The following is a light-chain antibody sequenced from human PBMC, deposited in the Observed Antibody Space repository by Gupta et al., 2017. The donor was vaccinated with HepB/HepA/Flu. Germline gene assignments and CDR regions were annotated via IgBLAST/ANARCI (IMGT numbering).Light chain of an antibody. Sequence: DFKMTPSPSSLSASVGDRVTITCRASQGISNYLAWYQQKPGKVPKLLIYAASTLQSGVPSRFSGSGSGTDFTLTISSLQPEDVATYYCQKYNSAPWTFGQGTKVEIK. CDR2: AAS. CDR1: QGISNY. V-gene: IGKV1-27*01. CDR3: QKYNSAPWT. J-gene: IGKJ1*01.